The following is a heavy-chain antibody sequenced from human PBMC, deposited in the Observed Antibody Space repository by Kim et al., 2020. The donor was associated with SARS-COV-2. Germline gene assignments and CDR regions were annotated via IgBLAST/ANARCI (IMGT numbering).Heavy chain of an antibody. V-gene: IGHV4-39*07. CDR1: GGSISSSSYY. CDR2: IYYSGST. D-gene: IGHD3-10*01. Sequence: SETLSLTCTVSGGSISSSSYYWGWIRQPPGKGLEWIGSIYYSGSTYYNPSLKSRVTISVDTSKNQFSLKLSSVTAADTAVYYCAREKNYYGSGDWFDPWGQGTLVTVSS. CDR3: AREKNYYGSGDWFDP. J-gene: IGHJ5*02.